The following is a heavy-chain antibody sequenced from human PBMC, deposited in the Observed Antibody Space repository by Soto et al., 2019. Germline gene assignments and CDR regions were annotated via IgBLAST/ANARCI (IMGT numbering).Heavy chain of an antibody. CDR1: GGSFSGYY. CDR2: INHSGST. J-gene: IGHJ5*02. V-gene: IGHV4-34*01. D-gene: IGHD3-3*01. CDR3: ARGLYKDFWSGYYQNPNWFDP. Sequence: SETLSLTCAVYGGSFSGYYWSWIRQPPGKELEWIGEINHSGSTNYNPSLKSRVTISVDTSKNQFSLKLSSVTAADTAVYYCARGLYKDFWSGYYQNPNWFDPWGQGTLVTVSS.